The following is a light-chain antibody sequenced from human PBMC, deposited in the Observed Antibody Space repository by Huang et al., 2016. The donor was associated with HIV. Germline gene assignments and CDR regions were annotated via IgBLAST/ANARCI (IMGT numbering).Light chain of an antibody. J-gene: IGKJ3*01. V-gene: IGKV1-33*01. Sequence: DIQMTQSPSSLSASIGDSVTITCRASRHIYSYLNWYQHRPGKAPKLLSYDAANLEVGVPSRFSGSGSGRNFTLIISSLQPEDFATYYCQQYDSLPRTFGPGTKV. CDR2: DAA. CDR1: RHIYSY. CDR3: QQYDSLPRT.